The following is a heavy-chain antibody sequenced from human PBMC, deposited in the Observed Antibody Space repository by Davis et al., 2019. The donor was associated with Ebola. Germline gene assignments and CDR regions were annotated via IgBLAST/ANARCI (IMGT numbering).Heavy chain of an antibody. Sequence: PGRSLRLSCAASGFTFSNYDMSWVRHVPGKGLEWVSTISASEGHTHYSDSVRGRFTISRDNSKNTLYLQMNSLRAEDTATYYCARYCHYTDCSYFDCWGQGTMVAVSS. CDR3: ARYCHYTDCSYFDC. CDR2: ISASEGHT. V-gene: IGHV3-23*01. D-gene: IGHD2-15*01. J-gene: IGHJ4*02. CDR1: GFTFSNYD.